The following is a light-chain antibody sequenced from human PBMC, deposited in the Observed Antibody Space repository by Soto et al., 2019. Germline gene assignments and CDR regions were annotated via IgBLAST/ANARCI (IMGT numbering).Light chain of an antibody. CDR3: QTYYSSLSKRV. CDR2: DNR. CDR1: SSNIGAGYD. V-gene: IGLV1-40*01. J-gene: IGLJ2*01. Sequence: QSVLTQPPSVSGAPGQRVTISCTGSSSNIGAGYDVHWYKQLPRTAPKLLIYDNRNRPSGVPDRFSGSKSGTSASLAITGLQAEDEADYYCQTYYSSLSKRVFGGGTKLTVL.